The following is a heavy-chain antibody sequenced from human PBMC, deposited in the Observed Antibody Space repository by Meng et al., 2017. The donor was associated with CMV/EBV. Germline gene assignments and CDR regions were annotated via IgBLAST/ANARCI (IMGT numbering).Heavy chain of an antibody. CDR3: ARETRRYSSGWYAPLLDY. V-gene: IGHV4-34*01. D-gene: IGHD6-19*01. Sequence: APLQSTGAALGKPWAPLSLSCAVYRGSFRWYNWNWIRQPPEKGLEWIGEINHSGSTNYNPPLQSRVTISVDTYKNQFSLKLSSVTAADTAVYYCARETRRYSSGWYAPLLDYWGQGTLVTVSS. CDR2: INHSGST. CDR1: RGSFRWYN. J-gene: IGHJ4*02.